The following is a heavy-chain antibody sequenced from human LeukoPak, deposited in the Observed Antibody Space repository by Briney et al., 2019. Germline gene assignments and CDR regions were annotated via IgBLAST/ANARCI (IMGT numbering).Heavy chain of an antibody. CDR2: IKQDGSEK. CDR1: GFTFSDYY. CDR3: ARDMYYYGSGSLGLDY. Sequence: PGGSLRLSCAASGFTFSDYYMSWIRQAPGKGLEWVANIKQDGSEKYYVDSVKGRFTISRDNAKNSLYLQMNSLRAEDTAVYYCARDMYYYGSGSLGLDYWGQGTLVTVSS. J-gene: IGHJ4*02. V-gene: IGHV3-7*01. D-gene: IGHD3-10*01.